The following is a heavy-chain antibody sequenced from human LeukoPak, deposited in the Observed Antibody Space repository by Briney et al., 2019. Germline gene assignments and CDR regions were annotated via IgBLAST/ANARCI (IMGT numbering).Heavy chain of an antibody. J-gene: IGHJ4*02. CDR2: IYYSGST. Sequence: SSETLSLTCTVSGGSISSSSYYWGWIRQPPGKGLEWIGSIYYSGSTYYNPSLKGRVTISVDTSKNQFSLKLSSVTAADTAVYYCARHVGYCSSTSCYTLVDYWGQGTLVTVSS. CDR3: ARHVGYCSSTSCYTLVDY. CDR1: GGSISSSSYY. V-gene: IGHV4-39*01. D-gene: IGHD2-2*02.